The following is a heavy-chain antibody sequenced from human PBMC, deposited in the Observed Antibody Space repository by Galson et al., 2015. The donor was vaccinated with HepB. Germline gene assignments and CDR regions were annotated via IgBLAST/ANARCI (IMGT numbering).Heavy chain of an antibody. CDR2: IRSGGYGGTT. V-gene: IGHV3-49*04. D-gene: IGHD5-12*01. Sequence: SLRLSCAASGFTFGDYALTWVRQAPGKGLEWIGFIRSGGYGGTTEYAASVKGRFTISRDDSKSIADLQMNSLKTEDTAVYYCSRVPEQYRGYDLDYWYAMDAWGQGTTVTVSS. J-gene: IGHJ6*02. CDR3: SRVPEQYRGYDLDYWYAMDA. CDR1: GFTFGDYA.